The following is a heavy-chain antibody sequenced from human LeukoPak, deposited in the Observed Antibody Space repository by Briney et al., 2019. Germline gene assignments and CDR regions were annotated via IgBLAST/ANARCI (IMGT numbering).Heavy chain of an antibody. Sequence: GGSLRLSCAASGFTFSSYSMNWVRQAPGKGLEWVSSISSSSSYIYYADSVKGRFTISRDNAKNSLYLQMNSLRAEDTAVYYCARDRESSSESDYWGQGTLVTVSS. D-gene: IGHD6-19*01. J-gene: IGHJ4*02. CDR3: ARDRESSSESDY. V-gene: IGHV3-21*01. CDR1: GFTFSSYS. CDR2: ISSSSSYI.